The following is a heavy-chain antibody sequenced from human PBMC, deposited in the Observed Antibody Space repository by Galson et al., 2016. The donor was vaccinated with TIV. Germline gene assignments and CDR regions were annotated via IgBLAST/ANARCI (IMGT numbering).Heavy chain of an antibody. CDR2: IDPTYGGT. V-gene: IGHV1-46*03. J-gene: IGHJ1*01. CDR3: IRDLGRLLVC. CDR1: GNIFTRDY. D-gene: IGHD7-27*01. Sequence: SVKVSCKASGNIFTRDYVHWVRQAPGQGLEWMGVIDPTYGGTNFAQKFQALVTMTRDTSTSTVYMEVSGLKSDDTAVYYCIRDLGRLLVCWGQGTLVTVSS.